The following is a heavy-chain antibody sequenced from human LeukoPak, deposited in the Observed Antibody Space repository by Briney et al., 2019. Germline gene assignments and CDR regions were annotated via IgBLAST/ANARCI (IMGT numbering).Heavy chain of an antibody. J-gene: IGHJ5*02. CDR2: MNPNSGNT. CDR3: ARGSITMVRGVIHNWFDP. V-gene: IGHV1-8*01. CDR1: GYTFTSYD. Sequence: ASVKVSCKASGYTFTSYDMNWVRQATGQGLEWMGWMNPNSGNTGYAQKFQGRVTMTRNTSISTAYMELSSLRSEDTAVYYCARGSITMVRGVIHNWFDPWGQGTLVTVSS. D-gene: IGHD3-10*01.